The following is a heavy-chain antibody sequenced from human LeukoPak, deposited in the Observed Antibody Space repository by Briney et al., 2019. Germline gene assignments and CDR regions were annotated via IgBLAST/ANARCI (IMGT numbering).Heavy chain of an antibody. CDR3: ARVWGRYCSGGSCYGFRWFDP. CDR1: GGSFSGYY. V-gene: IGHV4-34*01. D-gene: IGHD2-15*01. Sequence: PSETLSLTCAVYGGSFSGYYWSWIRQPPGKGLEWIGEINHRGSTNYNPSLKSRVTISVDTSKNQFSLKLSSVTAADTAVYYCARVWGRYCSGGSCYGFRWFDPWGQGTLVTVSS. J-gene: IGHJ5*02. CDR2: INHRGST.